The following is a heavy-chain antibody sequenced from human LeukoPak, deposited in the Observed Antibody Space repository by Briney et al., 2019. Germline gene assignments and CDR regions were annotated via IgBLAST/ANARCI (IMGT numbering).Heavy chain of an antibody. J-gene: IGHJ3*02. CDR1: GGSISSYY. Sequence: SETLSLTCTVSGGSISSYYWSWIRQPAGKGLEWIGRIYNSGSTNYNPSLKSRVTMSVDTSKNHFSLKLSSVTAADTAVYYCARDTWPKLGYCSGGSCLDAFDIWGQGTMVTVSS. CDR3: ARDTWPKLGYCSGGSCLDAFDI. CDR2: IYNSGST. V-gene: IGHV4-4*07. D-gene: IGHD2-15*01.